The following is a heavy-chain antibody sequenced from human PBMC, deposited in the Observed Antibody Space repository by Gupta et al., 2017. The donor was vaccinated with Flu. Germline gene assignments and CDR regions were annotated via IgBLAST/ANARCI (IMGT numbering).Heavy chain of an antibody. J-gene: IGHJ4*02. CDR1: GFPFSSYA. CDR2: IEGSGDNT. CDR3: AKHAADSINRNFDY. V-gene: IGHV3-23*01. D-gene: IGHD1-14*01. Sequence: EVQLLESGGGLVQPGGSLGLPCAVSGFPFSSYAMSWVRQAPRKGVEWVAGIEGSGDNTSYADSVKGRFTISRDNSKNTLFLQMNSLRVEDTAVYYCAKHAADSINRNFDYWGQGTLVTVSS.